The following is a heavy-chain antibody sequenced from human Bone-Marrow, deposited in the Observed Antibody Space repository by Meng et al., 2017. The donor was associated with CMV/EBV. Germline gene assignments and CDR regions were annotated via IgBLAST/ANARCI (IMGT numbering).Heavy chain of an antibody. CDR1: GGTFSSYA. V-gene: IGHV3-66*02. CDR3: ARDRGRYFDN. J-gene: IGHJ4*02. CDR2: IYSGGGI. D-gene: IGHD3-16*01. Sequence: SCKASGGTFSSYAISWVRQAPGKGLEWVSLIYSGGGIHYADSVKGRFTISRDNFTNTLYLQMRSLRPEDTAVYYCARDRGRYFDNWGQGTLVTVSS.